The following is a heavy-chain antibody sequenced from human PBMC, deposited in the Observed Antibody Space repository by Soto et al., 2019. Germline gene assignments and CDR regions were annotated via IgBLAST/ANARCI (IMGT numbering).Heavy chain of an antibody. D-gene: IGHD2-21*02. V-gene: IGHV1-18*04. CDR3: ARDGGNSYYYYGWDV. CDR1: GYTFTSYG. Sequence: ASVKFSCKSSGYTFTSYGISWVRQAPGQGLEWMGWISAYNGNTNYAQKLQGRVTMTTDTSTSTAYMELRSLRSDDTAVYYCARDGGNSYYYYGWDVRGQGTTVTVYS. J-gene: IGHJ6*02. CDR2: ISAYNGNT.